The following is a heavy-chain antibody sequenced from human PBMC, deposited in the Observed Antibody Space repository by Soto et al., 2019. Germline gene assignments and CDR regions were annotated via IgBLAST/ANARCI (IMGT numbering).Heavy chain of an antibody. CDR1: GFTFSDYY. D-gene: IGHD2-2*01. J-gene: IGHJ6*02. Sequence: ASVKVSCKASGFTFSDYYMHWVREAPGQGLEWMGWLNPKSGGTTYAQKFQGRLTLSRDTSINTAYMELSRLSIDDTALYYCARERYQLLSDGMDVWGQGTTVTVSS. CDR2: LNPKSGGT. V-gene: IGHV1-2*02. CDR3: ARERYQLLSDGMDV.